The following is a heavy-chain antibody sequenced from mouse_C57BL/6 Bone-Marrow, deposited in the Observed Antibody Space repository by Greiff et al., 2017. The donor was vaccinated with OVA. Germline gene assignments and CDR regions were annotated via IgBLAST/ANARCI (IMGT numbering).Heavy chain of an antibody. J-gene: IGHJ1*03. CDR3: ARRPGRYFDV. CDR2: IYPSDSET. Sequence: QVQPQQPGAELVRPGSSVKLSCKASGYTFTSYWMDWVKQRPGQGLEWIGNIYPSDSETHYNQKFKDKATLTVDKSSSTAYMQLSSLTSEDSAVYYCARRPGRYFDVWGTGTTVTVSS. D-gene: IGHD4-1*01. V-gene: IGHV1-61*01. CDR1: GYTFTSYW.